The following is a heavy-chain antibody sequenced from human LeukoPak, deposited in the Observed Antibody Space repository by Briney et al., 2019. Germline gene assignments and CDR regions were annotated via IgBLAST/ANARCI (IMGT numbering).Heavy chain of an antibody. V-gene: IGHV1-69*13. D-gene: IGHD2-2*01. CDR2: IIPIFGTA. CDR1: GGTFSSYA. CDR3: ASQVVPAAYYYYYYMDV. Sequence: SVKVSCKASGGTFSSYAISWVRQAPGQGLEWMGGIIPIFGTANYAQKFQGRVTITADESTSTAYMELSSLRSEDTAAYYCASQVVPAAYYYYYYMDVWGKGTTVTVSS. J-gene: IGHJ6*03.